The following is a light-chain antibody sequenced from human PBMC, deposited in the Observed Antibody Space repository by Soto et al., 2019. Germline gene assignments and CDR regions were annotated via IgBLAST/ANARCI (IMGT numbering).Light chain of an antibody. J-gene: IGLJ1*01. V-gene: IGLV1-40*01. CDR3: PSYDRSLSGSYV. Sequence: QSVLTQPPSVSGAPGQRVTISCTGSSSNIGAGYDVHWYQQLPGTAPKLLIYVNSNRPSGVPDRFSGSKSGTSASLAITGLQAEDEADYYCPSYDRSLSGSYVFGTGTKLTVL. CDR1: SSNIGAGYD. CDR2: VNS.